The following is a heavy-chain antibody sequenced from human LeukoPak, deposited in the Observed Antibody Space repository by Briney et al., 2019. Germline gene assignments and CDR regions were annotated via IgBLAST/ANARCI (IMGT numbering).Heavy chain of an antibody. CDR3: AKGGYCSSSSCYYGWFEP. CDR2: TSAGGSST. D-gene: IGHD2-2*01. J-gene: IGHJ5*02. V-gene: IGHV3-23*01. Sequence: GGSLRLSCAASGFSFSSYAMHWVRQAPGKGLEWVSTTSAGGSSTYYADSVEGRFTISRDNSKNTFYLQTNSLRAEDTAAYYCAKGGYCSSSSCYYGWFEPWGQGTLVTVSS. CDR1: GFSFSSYA.